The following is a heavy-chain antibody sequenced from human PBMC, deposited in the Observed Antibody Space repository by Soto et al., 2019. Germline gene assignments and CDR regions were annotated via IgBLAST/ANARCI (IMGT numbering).Heavy chain of an antibody. J-gene: IGHJ4*02. CDR2: IYYSGST. CDR1: GGSISSSSYY. Sequence: QLQLQESGPGLVKPSETLSLTCTVSGGSISSSSYYWGWIRQPPGKGLEWIGSIYYSGSTYYNPSLKSRVTISVDTSKNQFSLKLSSVTAADTAVYYCARQILLWFGAIDYWGQGTLVTVSS. CDR3: ARQILLWFGAIDY. D-gene: IGHD3-10*01. V-gene: IGHV4-39*01.